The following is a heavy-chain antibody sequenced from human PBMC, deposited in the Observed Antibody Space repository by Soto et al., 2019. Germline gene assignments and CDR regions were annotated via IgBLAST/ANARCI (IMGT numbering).Heavy chain of an antibody. CDR1: GYTFTGYY. Sequence: GASVKVSCKASGYTFTGYYMHWVRQAPGQGLEWMGGIIPIFGTANYAQKFQGRVTITADESTSTAYMELSSLRSEDTAVYYCARVLGDYPNDNWFDPWGQGTLVTVSS. D-gene: IGHD4-17*01. CDR2: IIPIFGTA. V-gene: IGHV1-69*13. CDR3: ARVLGDYPNDNWFDP. J-gene: IGHJ5*02.